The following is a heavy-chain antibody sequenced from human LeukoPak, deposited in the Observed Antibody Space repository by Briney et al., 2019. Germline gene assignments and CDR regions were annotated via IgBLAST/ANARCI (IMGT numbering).Heavy chain of an antibody. CDR3: ARDDYGDPGDY. Sequence: GGSLRLSCTSSGFTVSSNYMSWVRQAPGKGLEWVSVIYSGGSTYYADSVRGRFTISRDNSKNTLYLQMNSLRAEDTAVYYCARDDYGDPGDYWGQGTLVTVSS. CDR1: GFTVSSNY. V-gene: IGHV3-53*05. CDR2: IYSGGST. J-gene: IGHJ4*02. D-gene: IGHD4-17*01.